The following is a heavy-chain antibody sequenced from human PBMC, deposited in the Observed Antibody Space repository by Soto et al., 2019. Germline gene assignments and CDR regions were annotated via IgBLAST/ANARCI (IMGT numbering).Heavy chain of an antibody. CDR2: INHSGST. J-gene: IGHJ6*04. Sequence: QVQLQQWGAGLLKPSETLSLTCAVYGGSFSGYYWSWIRQPPGKGLEWMGEINHSGSTNYNPSLKSRVTRPVDTSKNQFSLKLSSVTAADTAVYYCARVTGRYYYGMDVWGKGTTVTVSS. V-gene: IGHV4-34*01. CDR3: ARVTGRYYYGMDV. CDR1: GGSFSGYY.